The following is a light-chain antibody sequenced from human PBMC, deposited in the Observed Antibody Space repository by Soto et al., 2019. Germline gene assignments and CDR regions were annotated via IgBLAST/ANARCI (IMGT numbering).Light chain of an antibody. CDR2: AAS. Sequence: DIQMTQSLSSVSASVGDRVTITCRASQGISSWLAWYQQKPGKAPKLLIYAASTLQSGVPSRFSGSGSGTDFTLTINYLQSEDFATYYCQESYSILTWTFGQGTKVDI. J-gene: IGKJ1*01. V-gene: IGKV1-12*01. CDR3: QESYSILTWT. CDR1: QGISSW.